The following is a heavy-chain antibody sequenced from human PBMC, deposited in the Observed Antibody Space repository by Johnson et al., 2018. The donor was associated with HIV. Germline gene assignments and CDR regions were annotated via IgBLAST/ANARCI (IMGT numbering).Heavy chain of an antibody. D-gene: IGHD2-2*01. V-gene: IGHV3-53*01. CDR1: GFTVSSNY. Sequence: VQLVESGAGSIQPGGSLRLSCAASGFTVSSNYMSWVRQAPGKGPEWVSVIYSGRNTYFADPVKGRFSISRGTSKNTLYRQMHSLRAEYTAVYYCAKAPPLSTYGYDAFDVWGQGTMVTVSS. CDR3: AKAPPLSTYGYDAFDV. J-gene: IGHJ3*01. CDR2: IYSGRNT.